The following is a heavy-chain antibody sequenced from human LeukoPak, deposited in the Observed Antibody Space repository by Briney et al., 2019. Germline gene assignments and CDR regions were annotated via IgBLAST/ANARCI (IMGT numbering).Heavy chain of an antibody. V-gene: IGHV1-18*01. D-gene: IGHD6-6*01. CDR3: ARGLSIAAHSSSDY. CDR2: ISAYNGDT. CDR1: GYTFTGYG. J-gene: IGHJ4*02. Sequence: GASVKVSCKASGYTFTGYGISWVRQAPGQGLEWMGWISAYNGDTNYAQKLRGRVTMTTDTSTSTAYMELRSLRSDDTAVYYCARGLSIAAHSSSDYWGQGTLVTVSS.